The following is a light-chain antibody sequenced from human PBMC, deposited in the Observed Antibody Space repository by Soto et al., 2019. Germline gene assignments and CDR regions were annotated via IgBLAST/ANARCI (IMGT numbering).Light chain of an antibody. CDR1: QSVGTR. J-gene: IGKJ5*01. CDR3: QHYQSGHPIA. Sequence: EILLTQSPDTLSLSPGERAPPSCRAAQSVGTRLAWYQHKTGQAPRLLISGASSRATGIPDRFTGSGSETSFTLTISRLEPEDFALYYCQHYQSGHPIAFGQGTRLEI. V-gene: IGKV3-20*01. CDR2: GAS.